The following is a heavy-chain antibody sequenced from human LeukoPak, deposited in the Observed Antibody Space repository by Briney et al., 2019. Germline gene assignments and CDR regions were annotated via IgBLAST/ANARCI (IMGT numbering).Heavy chain of an antibody. J-gene: IGHJ5*02. D-gene: IGHD3-10*01. V-gene: IGHV4-30-4*01. CDR1: GGSISSGDYY. Sequence: SETLSLTCTVSGGSISSGDYYWSWIRQPPGKGLEWIGYIYYSGSTYYNPSLKSRVTISVDTSKNQFSLKLSSVTAADTAVYYCARAETMVRGVITSGWFDPWGQGTLVTVSS. CDR2: IYYSGST. CDR3: ARAETMVRGVITSGWFDP.